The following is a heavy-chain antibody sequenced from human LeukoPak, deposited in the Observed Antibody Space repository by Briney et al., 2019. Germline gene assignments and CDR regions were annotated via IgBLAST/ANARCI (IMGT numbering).Heavy chain of an antibody. Sequence: SVKVSCKASGGTFSSYAISWVRQAPGQGLEWMGGIIPIFGTANYAQKFQGRVTITADESTSTAYMELSSLRSEDTAAYYCARHYGSGSYYNSYFDYWGQGTLVTVSS. D-gene: IGHD3-10*01. CDR1: GGTFSSYA. V-gene: IGHV1-69*13. CDR3: ARHYGSGSYYNSYFDY. J-gene: IGHJ4*02. CDR2: IIPIFGTA.